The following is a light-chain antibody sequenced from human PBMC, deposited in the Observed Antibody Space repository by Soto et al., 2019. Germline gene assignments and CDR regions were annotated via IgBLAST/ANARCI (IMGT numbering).Light chain of an antibody. CDR1: SSDVGGYNY. V-gene: IGLV2-14*01. J-gene: IGLJ1*01. CDR2: EVS. Sequence: QSVLTQPASGSGSPGQSLTISCTGTSSDVGGYNYVSWYQQHPGKAPKLMIYEVSNRPSGGSNRFSGSKSGNTASLTTSGLQAEDEADYYCSSYTGSSTYVFGTGAKVTVL. CDR3: SSYTGSSTYV.